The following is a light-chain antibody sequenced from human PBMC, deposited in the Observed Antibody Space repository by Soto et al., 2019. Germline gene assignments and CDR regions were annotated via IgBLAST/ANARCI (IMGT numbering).Light chain of an antibody. Sequence: EIVMTQSPATLSVSPGERATLSCRASQSVSSSNLAWYQQKPGQTPRLLIYGASTRATGFPARFSGSGSETEFTLTISSLQSEDFAVYYCQQYNDWPLTFGGGTKVDIK. CDR1: QSVSSSN. CDR3: QQYNDWPLT. J-gene: IGKJ4*01. V-gene: IGKV3-15*01. CDR2: GAS.